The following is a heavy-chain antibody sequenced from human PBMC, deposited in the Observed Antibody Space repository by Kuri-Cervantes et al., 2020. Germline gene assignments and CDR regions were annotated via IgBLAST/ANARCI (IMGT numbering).Heavy chain of an antibody. J-gene: IGHJ3*02. Sequence: SVKVSCKASGFTFTSSAVQWVRQARGQGLEWMGGIIPIFGTANYAQKFQGRVTITGDESTSTAYMGLSSLRSEDTAVYYCARERNVLRFFDIWGQGTMVTVSS. D-gene: IGHD3-3*01. CDR1: GFTFTSSA. CDR2: IIPIFGTA. CDR3: ARERNVLRFFDI. V-gene: IGHV1-69*13.